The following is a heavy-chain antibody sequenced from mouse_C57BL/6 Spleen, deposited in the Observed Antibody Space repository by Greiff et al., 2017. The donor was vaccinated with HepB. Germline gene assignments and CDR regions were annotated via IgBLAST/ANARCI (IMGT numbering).Heavy chain of an antibody. CDR2: IRNKANNHAT. J-gene: IGHJ3*01. CDR3: TRRYYYGSRGFAY. CDR1: GFTFSDAW. Sequence: EVNVVESGGGLVQPGGSMKLSCAASGFTFSDAWMDWVRQSPEKGLEWVAEIRNKANNHATYYAESVKGRFTISRDDSKSSVYLQMNSLRAEDTGIYYCTRRYYYGSRGFAYWGQGTLVTVSA. V-gene: IGHV6-6*01. D-gene: IGHD1-1*01.